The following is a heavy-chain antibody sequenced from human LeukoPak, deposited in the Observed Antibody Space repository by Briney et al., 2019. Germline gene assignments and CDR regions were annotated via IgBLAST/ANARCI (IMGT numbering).Heavy chain of an antibody. CDR1: GFTFSSYA. CDR2: ISGSGGST. D-gene: IGHD5-12*01. V-gene: IGHV3-23*01. J-gene: IGHJ6*03. Sequence: PGGSLRLSCAASGFTFSSYAMSWVRQAPGKGLEWVSAISGSGGSTYYADSVKVRFTISRDNSKNTLYLQMNSLRAEDTAVYYCAKAADDIVATTINYYYYYMDVWGKGTTVTASS. CDR3: AKAADDIVATTINYYYYYMDV.